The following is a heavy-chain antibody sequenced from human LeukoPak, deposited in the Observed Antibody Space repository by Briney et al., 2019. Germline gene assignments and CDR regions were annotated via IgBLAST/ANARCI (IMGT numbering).Heavy chain of an antibody. CDR3: TTAPAGYGLDDY. CDR2: IKSKVDGRTT. J-gene: IGHJ4*02. D-gene: IGHD3-16*01. Sequence: GGSLRLSCAASGFTFSNAWMSWVRQAPGKGVEWVGRIKSKVDGRTTDYAAPVKGRFTFSRDDSKNTLYLQMNSLKTEDTAVYYCTTAPAGYGLDDYWGQGTLVTVSS. CDR1: GFTFSNAW. V-gene: IGHV3-15*01.